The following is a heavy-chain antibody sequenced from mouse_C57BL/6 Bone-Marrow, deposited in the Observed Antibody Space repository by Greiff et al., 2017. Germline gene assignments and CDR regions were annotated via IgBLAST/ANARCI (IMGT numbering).Heavy chain of an antibody. CDR1: GYTFTSYW. CDR2: IHPNSGST. V-gene: IGHV1-64*01. J-gene: IGHJ1*03. Sequence: QVQLKQPGAELVKPGASVKLSCKASGYTFTSYWMHWVKQRPGQGLEWIGMIHPNSGSTNYNEKFKSKATLTVDKSSSTAYMQLSSLTSEDSAVYYCARWVYYYGSGYFDVWGTGTTVTVSS. D-gene: IGHD1-1*01. CDR3: ARWVYYYGSGYFDV.